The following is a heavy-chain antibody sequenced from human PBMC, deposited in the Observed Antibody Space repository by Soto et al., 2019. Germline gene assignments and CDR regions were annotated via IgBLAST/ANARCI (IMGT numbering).Heavy chain of an antibody. D-gene: IGHD3-10*02. J-gene: IGHJ6*02. V-gene: IGHV1-18*01. Sequence: ASVKVSCKASGYTFTSYGISWVRQAPGQGLEWMGWISPYNGNTNYAQKLQGRVTMTTDTSTSTAYMDLRSLRSDDTAVYYCARVMGGLFGVAYYFGMDVWGQGTMVTV. CDR3: ARVMGGLFGVAYYFGMDV. CDR2: ISPYNGNT. CDR1: GYTFTSYG.